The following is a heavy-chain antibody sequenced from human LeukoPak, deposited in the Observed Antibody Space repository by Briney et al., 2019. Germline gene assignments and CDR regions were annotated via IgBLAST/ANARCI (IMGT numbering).Heavy chain of an antibody. D-gene: IGHD2-2*01. CDR2: ISGSGGST. V-gene: IGHV3-23*01. CDR3: ARGAVVVPAAI. Sequence: PGGSLRLSCAASGFTFSSYAMSWVRQAPGKGLEWVSTISGSGGSTYYADSVKGRFTISRDNAKNSLYLQMNSLRAEDTAVYYCARGAVVVPAAIWGQGTLVTVSS. CDR1: GFTFSSYA. J-gene: IGHJ4*02.